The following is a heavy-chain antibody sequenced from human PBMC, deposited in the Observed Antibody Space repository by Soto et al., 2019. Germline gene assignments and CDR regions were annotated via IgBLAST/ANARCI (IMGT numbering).Heavy chain of an antibody. D-gene: IGHD2-15*01. CDR3: AREGFCSSGSCALYSHEYFGMDV. CDR1: GSTFTSYG. CDR2: ISTYNSNT. J-gene: IGHJ6*02. Sequence: GDSMKVSWKASGSTFTSYGISRVRQDPVQVPERVGLISTYNSNTKYAQKLEGRVSMTTVTYTSTVYMELRSLTSDDTAVYYCAREGFCSSGSCALYSHEYFGMDVWGQGTTVTVSS. V-gene: IGHV1-18*01.